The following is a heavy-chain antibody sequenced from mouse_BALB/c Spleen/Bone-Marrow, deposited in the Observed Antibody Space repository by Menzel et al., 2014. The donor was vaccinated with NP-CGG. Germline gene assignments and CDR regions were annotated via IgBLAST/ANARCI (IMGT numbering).Heavy chain of an antibody. CDR2: IDPASGNI. CDR1: GFNIKDTY. CDR3: ASLTGTSDY. Sequence: EVQLQESGTDLVKPWASVKLSCTASGFNIKDTYMHWVKQRPEQGLDWIGRIDPASGNIQYDPKFQGRAAITADTSSNTAYLQLSSLTSEDTAVYYCASLTGTSDYWGQGTPLTVSS. D-gene: IGHD4-1*01. V-gene: IGHV14-3*02. J-gene: IGHJ2*01.